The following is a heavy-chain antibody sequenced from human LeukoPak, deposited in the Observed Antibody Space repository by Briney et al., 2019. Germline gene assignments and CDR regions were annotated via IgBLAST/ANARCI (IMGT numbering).Heavy chain of an antibody. J-gene: IGHJ3*02. Sequence: GGSLRLSCAASGFTFSSYSMTLVRQIPGKGLESVSVISASGGTTDYADSLRGRFTISRDNSKTTLYLQMNSLRVEDTAIYYCAKCSLTCYRGSFDIWGQGTTVTVSS. D-gene: IGHD2-2*02. V-gene: IGHV3-23*01. CDR1: GFTFSSYS. CDR3: AKCSLTCYRGSFDI. CDR2: ISASGGTT.